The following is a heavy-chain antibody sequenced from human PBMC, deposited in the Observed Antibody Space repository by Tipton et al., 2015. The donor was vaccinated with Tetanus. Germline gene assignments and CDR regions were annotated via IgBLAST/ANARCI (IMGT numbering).Heavy chain of an antibody. CDR1: GVSISSYN. J-gene: IGHJ1*01. V-gene: IGHV4-39*01. CDR3: ARLIVGATTSEYFQH. CDR2: IYYSGST. Sequence: LRLSCTVSGVSISSYNWTWIRQPPGKGLEWIGSIYYSGSTYYNPSLKSRVTISVDTSKNQFSLKLSSVTAADTAVYYCARLIVGATTSEYFQHWGQGTLVTVSS. D-gene: IGHD1-26*01.